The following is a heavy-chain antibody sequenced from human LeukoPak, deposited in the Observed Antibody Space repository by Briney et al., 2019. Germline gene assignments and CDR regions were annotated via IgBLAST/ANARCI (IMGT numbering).Heavy chain of an antibody. Sequence: PSETLSLTCTVSGGSISSSSYYWGWIRQPPGKGLEWIGSIDYSGSTYYNPSLKSRVTISVDTSKNQFSLKVSSVTAADTAVYYCARRELLSTPDAFDIWGQGTMVTVSS. V-gene: IGHV4-39*01. CDR2: IDYSGST. CDR3: ARRELLSTPDAFDI. J-gene: IGHJ3*02. CDR1: GGSISSSSYY. D-gene: IGHD3-10*01.